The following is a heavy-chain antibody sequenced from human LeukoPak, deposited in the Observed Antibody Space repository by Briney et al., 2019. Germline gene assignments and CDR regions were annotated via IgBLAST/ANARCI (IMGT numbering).Heavy chain of an antibody. CDR1: GGTFSSYA. Sequence: ASVKLSCKASGGTFSSYAISWVRQAPGQGLEWMGGIIPIFGTANYAQKFQGRVTITADESTSTAYMELSSLRSEDTAVYYCARDLGGSYLRAFDIWGQGTIVTVSS. CDR3: ARDLGGSYLRAFDI. V-gene: IGHV1-69*13. D-gene: IGHD1-26*01. CDR2: IIPIFGTA. J-gene: IGHJ3*02.